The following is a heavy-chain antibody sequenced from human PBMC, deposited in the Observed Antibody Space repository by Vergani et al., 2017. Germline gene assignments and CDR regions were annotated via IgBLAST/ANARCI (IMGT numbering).Heavy chain of an antibody. CDR1: GFTFSSYA. D-gene: IGHD3-9*01. J-gene: IGHJ4*02. CDR2: ISGSGGST. Sequence: EVQLVESGGGLVQPGGSLRLSCAASGFTFSSYAMSWVRQAPGKGLEWVSAISGSGGSTYYADSVKGRFTISRDNSKNTLYLQMNSLRAEDTAVYYCAKDFALYDILTGYWDYWGQGTLVTVS. V-gene: IGHV3-23*04. CDR3: AKDFALYDILTGYWDY.